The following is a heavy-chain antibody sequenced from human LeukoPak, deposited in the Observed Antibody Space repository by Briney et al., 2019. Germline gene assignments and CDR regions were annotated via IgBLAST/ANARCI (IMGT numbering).Heavy chain of an antibody. CDR1: GITVSGNF. CDR2: ISGSGGST. Sequence: GGSLRLSCAPSGITVSGNFMSWVRQAPGKGLEWVSAISGSGGSTYYADSVKGRLTISRDNSKNTLYLQMNSLRAEDTAVYYCAKSPITMIVVVVYYFDYWGQGTLVTVSS. CDR3: AKSPITMIVVVVYYFDY. J-gene: IGHJ4*02. D-gene: IGHD3-22*01. V-gene: IGHV3-23*01.